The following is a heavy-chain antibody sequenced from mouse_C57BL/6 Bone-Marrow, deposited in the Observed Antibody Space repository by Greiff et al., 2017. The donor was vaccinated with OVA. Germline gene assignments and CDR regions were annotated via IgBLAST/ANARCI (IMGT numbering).Heavy chain of an antibody. Sequence: VKLMESGAELARPGASVKMSCKASGYTFTSYTMHWVKQRPGQGLEWIGYINPSSGYTKYNQKFKDKATLTADKSSSTAYMQLSSLTSEDSAVYYCARWGFYWYFDVWGTGTTVTVSS. V-gene: IGHV1-4*01. CDR3: ARWGFYWYFDV. CDR1: GYTFTSYT. CDR2: INPSSGYT. J-gene: IGHJ1*03.